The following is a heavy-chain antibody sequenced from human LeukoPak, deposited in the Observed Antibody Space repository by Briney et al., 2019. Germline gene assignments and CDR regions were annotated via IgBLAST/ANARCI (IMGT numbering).Heavy chain of an antibody. CDR3: AREGTNWFDP. CDR2: IYYSGST. Sequence: SETLSLTCTVSGGSISSYYWSWIRQPPGKGLEWIGYIYYSGSTYYNPSLKSRVTISVDTSKNQFSLKLSSVTAADTAVYYCAREGTNWFDPWGQGTLVTVSS. J-gene: IGHJ5*02. V-gene: IGHV4-59*12. CDR1: GGSISSYY. D-gene: IGHD1-1*01.